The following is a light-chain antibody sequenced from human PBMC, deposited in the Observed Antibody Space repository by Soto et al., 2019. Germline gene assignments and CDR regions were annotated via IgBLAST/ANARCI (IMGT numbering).Light chain of an antibody. CDR3: QSHDSSQNSWV. CDR2: GNT. Sequence: QSVLTQPPSMSGAPGQRVTISCTGSSSNIGAGYDVHWYQLLPGTAPKLLIYGNTNRPSGVPDRFSGSKSGTSASLAITGLRAEDEADYYGQSHDSSQNSWVFGGGTKLTVL. CDR1: SSNIGAGYD. J-gene: IGLJ2*01. V-gene: IGLV1-40*01.